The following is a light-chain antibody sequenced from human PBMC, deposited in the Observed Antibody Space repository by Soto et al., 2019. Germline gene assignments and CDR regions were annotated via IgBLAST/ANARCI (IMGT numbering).Light chain of an antibody. Sequence: DIQMTQSPSCLSASLGDTVTITCRASQGISTYLNWYLQKPGKAPKXMIHAASSLQSGVPSRFSGRGSETDCTLTISSLQTEDVATYSCQQSYSTTWTFGQGTKVDIK. CDR1: QGISTY. CDR2: AAS. CDR3: QQSYSTTWT. V-gene: IGKV1-39*01. J-gene: IGKJ1*01.